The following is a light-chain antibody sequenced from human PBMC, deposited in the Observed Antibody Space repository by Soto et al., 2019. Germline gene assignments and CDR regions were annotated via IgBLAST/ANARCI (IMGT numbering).Light chain of an antibody. CDR1: QSINNL. J-gene: IGKJ4*02. CDR2: KAS. V-gene: IGKV1-5*03. Sequence: DIQMTQSTSTLSASVGDRVTITCRASQSINNLLAWYQQKPGKAPKLLIYKASNLESGVPSRFSGNGSGTEFTLTISSLQPDDFATYYCQQYTSYSPFGGGTKVEIK. CDR3: QQYTSYSP.